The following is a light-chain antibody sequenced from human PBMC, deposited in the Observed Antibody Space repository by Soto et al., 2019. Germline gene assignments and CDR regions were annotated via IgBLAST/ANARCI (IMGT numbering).Light chain of an antibody. J-gene: IGKJ4*01. Sequence: EIVMTPTPATMSVSPGERATLSCRASQSVSSHLSWYQLKPGQAASLFIHGASTRATGIPARFIGRGSGTECTRTISRLQYEDFAVYYWQQYKKWPLTFGGGTQVELK. CDR3: QQYKKWPLT. V-gene: IGKV3-15*01. CDR1: QSVSSH. CDR2: GAS.